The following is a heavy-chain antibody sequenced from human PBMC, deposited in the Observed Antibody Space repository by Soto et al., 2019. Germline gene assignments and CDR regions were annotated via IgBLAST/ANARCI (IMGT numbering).Heavy chain of an antibody. CDR3: AKTLGGYDSPYYYMDV. D-gene: IGHD5-12*01. Sequence: GGSLRLSCAASGFTFSSYGMHWVRQAPGKGLEWVAVISYDGSNKYYADSVKGRFTISRDNSKNTLYLQMNSLRAEDTAVYYCAKTLGGYDSPYYYMDVWGKGTTVTVSS. J-gene: IGHJ6*03. CDR1: GFTFSSYG. CDR2: ISYDGSNK. V-gene: IGHV3-30*18.